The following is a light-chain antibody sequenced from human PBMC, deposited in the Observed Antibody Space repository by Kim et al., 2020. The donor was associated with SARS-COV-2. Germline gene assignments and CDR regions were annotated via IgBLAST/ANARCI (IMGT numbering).Light chain of an antibody. CDR1: RGDVDGYTS. CDR3: SSYTGSSTLV. J-gene: IGLJ2*01. V-gene: IGLV2-14*03. CDR2: DVI. Sequence: GPSLPISCTGTRGDVDGYTSVSWYQQHPGTAPKLVLYDVIYRPSGISDRFTGSKSANTASLTISGLQADDEADYYCSSYTGSSTLVFGGGTQLTVL.